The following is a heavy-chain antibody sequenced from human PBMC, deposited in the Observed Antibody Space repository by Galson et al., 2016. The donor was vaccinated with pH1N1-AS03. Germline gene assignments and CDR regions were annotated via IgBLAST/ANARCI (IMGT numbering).Heavy chain of an antibody. Sequence: EPLSLTCAVSGYSISSGYYWGWIRQPPGKGLEWIGSIYHSGSTYYNPSLKSRVTISVDTSKNQFSLKLSSVTAADTAVYYCARPRRDGYNFDAFDIWGQGTMVTVSS. V-gene: IGHV4-38-2*01. CDR3: ARPRRDGYNFDAFDI. J-gene: IGHJ3*02. CDR2: IYHSGST. D-gene: IGHD5-24*01. CDR1: GYSISSGYY.